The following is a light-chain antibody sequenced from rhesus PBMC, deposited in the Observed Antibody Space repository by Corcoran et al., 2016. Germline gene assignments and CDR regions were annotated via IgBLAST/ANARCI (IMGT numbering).Light chain of an antibody. J-gene: IGKJ2*01. Sequence: QVILTQSPATLSLSPGERATLSCRASQSVSSYLAWYQQNPGQAPRPLIYGASSRATGIPDWISGSGSGTDFTLTISSLEPEDVGVYHCYQHSSGYSFGQGTKVEIK. CDR3: YQHSSGYS. V-gene: IGKV3-10*01. CDR1: QSVSSY. CDR2: GAS.